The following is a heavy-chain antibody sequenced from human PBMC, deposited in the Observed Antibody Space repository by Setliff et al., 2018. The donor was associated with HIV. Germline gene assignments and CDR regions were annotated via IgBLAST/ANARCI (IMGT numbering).Heavy chain of an antibody. D-gene: IGHD6-13*01. CDR2: ISSSDTTI. CDR1: GFSVSSND. V-gene: IGHV3-48*01. CDR3: ARGGFSSSWYS. Sequence: PGGSLRLSCAASGFSVSSNDMTWVRQTPGKGLEWVSYISSSDTTIYYADSVKGRFTISRDNAKNSLYLQMSSLRAEDTAVYYCARGGFSSSWYSWGQGTLVTVSS. J-gene: IGHJ4*02.